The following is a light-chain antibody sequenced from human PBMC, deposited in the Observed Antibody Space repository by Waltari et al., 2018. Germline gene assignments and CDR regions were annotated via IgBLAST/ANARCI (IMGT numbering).Light chain of an antibody. CDR3: QKYGRLPAT. V-gene: IGKV3-20*01. Sequence: EIVLTQSPGTLSLSPGERATLSCRASQSVSRYLAWYQQKPGQAPRLLIYDASTRATGIPDRFSGSGSGTDFSLTISRLEPEDFAVYCCQKYGRLPATFGQGTKVEIK. J-gene: IGKJ1*01. CDR1: QSVSRY. CDR2: DAS.